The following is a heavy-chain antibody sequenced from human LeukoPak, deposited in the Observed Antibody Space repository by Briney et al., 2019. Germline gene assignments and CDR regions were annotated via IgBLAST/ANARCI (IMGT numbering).Heavy chain of an antibody. V-gene: IGHV3-21*01. D-gene: IGHD6-19*01. CDR3: ASHSSGRPGRFDY. CDR1: GFTFSSYS. J-gene: IGHJ4*02. CDR2: ISISSSYI. Sequence: GGSLRPSCAASGFTFSSYSMNWVRQAPGKGLEWVSSISISSSYIYYADSVKGRFTISRVNAKNSLYLQMNSLRAEDTAVYYCASHSSGRPGRFDYWGQGTLVTVSS.